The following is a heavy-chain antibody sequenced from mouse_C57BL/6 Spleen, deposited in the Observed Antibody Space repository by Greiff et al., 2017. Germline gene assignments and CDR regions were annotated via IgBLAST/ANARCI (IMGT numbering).Heavy chain of an antibody. CDR2: INPSTGGT. J-gene: IGHJ2*01. D-gene: IGHD4-1*01. V-gene: IGHV1-42*01. CDR1: GYSFTGYY. CDR3: ARYPPGFYMDD. Sequence: DVKLVESGPELVKPGASVKISCKASGYSFTGYYMNWVKQSPEQSLEWIGEINPSTGGTNYNQTFQAKATLTVDKSSSTAYMQLNSLTSEDAAVYYCARYPPGFYMDDWGQGTTLTVSS.